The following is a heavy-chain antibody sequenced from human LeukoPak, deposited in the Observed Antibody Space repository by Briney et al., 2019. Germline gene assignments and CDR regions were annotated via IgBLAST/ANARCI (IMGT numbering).Heavy chain of an antibody. J-gene: IGHJ4*02. CDR3: ARGRSSSSRDDY. CDR1: GYTFTDYY. D-gene: IGHD6-6*01. CDR2: IIPIFGTA. V-gene: IGHV1-69*13. Sequence: SVKVSCKTSGYTFTDYYMHWVRQAPGQGLEWMGGIIPIFGTANYAQKFQGRVTITADESTSTAYMELSSLRSEDTAVYYCARGRSSSSRDDYWGQGTLVTVSS.